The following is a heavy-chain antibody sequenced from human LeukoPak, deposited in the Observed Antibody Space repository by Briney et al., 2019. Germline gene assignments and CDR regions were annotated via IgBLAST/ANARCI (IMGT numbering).Heavy chain of an antibody. Sequence: GGSLRLSCAASGFTFSSYCMSWVRQAPGKGLEWVANIKQDGSEKYYVDSVKGRFTISRDNAKNSLYLQMNSLRAEDTAVYYCAKGKGIAMAGTEDYWGQGTLVTVSS. V-gene: IGHV3-7*05. J-gene: IGHJ4*02. D-gene: IGHD6-19*01. CDR3: AKGKGIAMAGTEDY. CDR2: IKQDGSEK. CDR1: GFTFSSYC.